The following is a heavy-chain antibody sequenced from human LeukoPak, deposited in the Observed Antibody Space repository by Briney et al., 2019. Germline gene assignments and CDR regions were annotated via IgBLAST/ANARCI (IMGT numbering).Heavy chain of an antibody. CDR2: IKSKTDGGTT. CDR1: GFTFSNAW. Sequence: GGSLRLSCAASGFTFSNAWMSWVRQAPGKGLEWVGRIKSKTDGGTTDYAAPVKGRFTISRDDSKNTLYLQMNSLKTEDTAVYYCTTDSPYGTLIDYWGQGTLVTVSS. V-gene: IGHV3-15*01. J-gene: IGHJ4*02. CDR3: TTDSPYGTLIDY. D-gene: IGHD1-14*01.